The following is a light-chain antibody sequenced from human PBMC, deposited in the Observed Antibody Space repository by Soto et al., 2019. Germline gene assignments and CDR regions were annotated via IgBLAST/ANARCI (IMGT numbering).Light chain of an antibody. CDR3: AAWDDSLNVPVV. CDR2: SNN. J-gene: IGLJ2*01. Sequence: QSVLTQPPSASGTPGQRVTISCSGSSSNIGSNAVNWYQQVPGTAPKLLIYSNNQRPSGVPDRFSGSKSGTSASLAISGLXXXXXXXXXXAAWDDSLNVPVVFGGGTKLTV. V-gene: IGLV1-44*01. CDR1: SSNIGSNA.